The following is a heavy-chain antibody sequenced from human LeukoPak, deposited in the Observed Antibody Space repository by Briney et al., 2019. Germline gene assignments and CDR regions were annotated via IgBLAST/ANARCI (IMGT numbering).Heavy chain of an antibody. CDR3: ARAHTAMVTALSYYFDY. CDR1: GFTFSSYS. Sequence: GGSLRLSCAASGFTFSSYSMNWVRQAPGKGLEWVSSISSSSSYIYYADSVKGRFTISRDNAKNSLYLQMNSLRAEDTAVYCCARAHTAMVTALSYYFDYWGQGTLVTVSS. J-gene: IGHJ4*02. D-gene: IGHD5-18*01. V-gene: IGHV3-21*01. CDR2: ISSSSSYI.